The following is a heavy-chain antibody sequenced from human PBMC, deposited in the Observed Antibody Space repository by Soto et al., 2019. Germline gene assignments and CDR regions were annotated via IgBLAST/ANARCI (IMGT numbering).Heavy chain of an antibody. Sequence: QLQLQESGPGLVKPSETLSLTCTVSGGSISSSSYYWGWIRQPPGKGLEWIATIYYSGSTYYNPSLKSRVTISVDTSKNQFSLKLSSVTAADTAVYYCARPLYYYGSGSYPWFDPWGQGTLVTVSS. CDR1: GGSISSSSYY. CDR3: ARPLYYYGSGSYPWFDP. V-gene: IGHV4-39*01. CDR2: IYYSGST. D-gene: IGHD3-10*01. J-gene: IGHJ5*02.